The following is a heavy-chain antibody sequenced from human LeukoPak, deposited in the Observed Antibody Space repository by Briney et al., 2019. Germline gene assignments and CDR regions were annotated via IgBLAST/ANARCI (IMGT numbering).Heavy chain of an antibody. J-gene: IGHJ3*01. Sequence: GGSLRLSCAASGFTIATHAMTWVRQAPGKGLEWVSGISGDGASTHYAESAKGQFTISRDNSQNTLFLQMNSLRVEDTAIYYCAKDSYASGRPLHTFDVWGQGTMVTVSS. V-gene: IGHV3-23*01. D-gene: IGHD3-10*01. CDR1: GFTIATHA. CDR2: ISGDGAST. CDR3: AKDSYASGRPLHTFDV.